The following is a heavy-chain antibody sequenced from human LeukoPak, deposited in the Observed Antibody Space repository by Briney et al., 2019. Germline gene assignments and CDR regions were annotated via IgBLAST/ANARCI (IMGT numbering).Heavy chain of an antibody. V-gene: IGHV3-7*01. CDR3: ARARFPYYYGSGSQPGGDY. J-gene: IGHJ4*02. D-gene: IGHD3-10*01. CDR2: IKQDGSEK. CDR1: GFTFSSYW. Sequence: GGSLRLSCAASGFTFSSYWMSWVRQAPGKGLEWVANIKQDGSEKYYVDSVKGRFTISRDNAKDSLCLQMNSLRAEDTAVYYCARARFPYYYGSGSQPGGDYWGQGTLVTVSS.